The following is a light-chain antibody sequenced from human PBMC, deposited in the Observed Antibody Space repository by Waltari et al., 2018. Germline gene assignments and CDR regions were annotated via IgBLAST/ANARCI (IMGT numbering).Light chain of an antibody. CDR2: GAS. CDR1: QSVGSK. V-gene: IGKV3D-7*01. CDR3: QDTSNLLT. J-gene: IGKJ4*01. Sequence: IVMTQSPATLLFSQGKPATIPCRTSQSVGSKLAWYQQKPGQPPRLLNYGASSSATGIPDRCSGSGSGTDFTLTSSKLEPEDFAVYYCQDTSNLLTFGGGTKVEI.